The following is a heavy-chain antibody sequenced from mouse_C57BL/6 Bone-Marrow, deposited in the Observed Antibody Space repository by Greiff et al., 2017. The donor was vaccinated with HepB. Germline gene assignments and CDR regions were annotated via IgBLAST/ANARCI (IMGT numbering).Heavy chain of an antibody. V-gene: IGHV14-4*01. Sequence: EVQLQESGAELVRPGASVKLSCTASGFNIKDDYMHWVKQRPEQGLEWIGWIDPENGDTEYASKFQGKATITADTSSNTAYLQLSSLTSEDTAVYYCTTQATDAMDYWGQGTSVTVSS. CDR2: IDPENGDT. J-gene: IGHJ4*01. CDR3: TTQATDAMDY. CDR1: GFNIKDDY. D-gene: IGHD3-2*02.